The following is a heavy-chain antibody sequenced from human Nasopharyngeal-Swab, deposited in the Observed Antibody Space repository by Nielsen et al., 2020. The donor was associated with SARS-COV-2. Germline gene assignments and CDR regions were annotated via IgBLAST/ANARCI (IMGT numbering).Heavy chain of an antibody. D-gene: IGHD4-17*01. V-gene: IGHV6-1*01. J-gene: IGHJ6*03. CDR2: TYYRSKWYN. CDR3: ARARGAYGDYYYYYYTDV. Sequence: SQTLSLTGAISGDSVSSSSAAWNWIRQSPSRGLEWLGRTYYRSKWYNDYAVSVKSRITINPDTSKNQFSLHLNSVTPEDTAVYYCARARGAYGDYYYYYYTDVWGKGTTVNRLL. CDR1: GDSVSSSSAA.